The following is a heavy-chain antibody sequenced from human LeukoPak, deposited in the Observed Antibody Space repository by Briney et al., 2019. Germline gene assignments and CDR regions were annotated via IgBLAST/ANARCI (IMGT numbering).Heavy chain of an antibody. Sequence: ASVKVSCKASGYTFTGYYMHLVRQAPGQGLEWMGWINPNSGGTNYAQKFQGRVTMTRDTSISTAYMELSRLRSDDTAVYYCASRLQVERLDAFEIWGQGTMVTVSS. V-gene: IGHV1-2*02. CDR3: ASRLQVERLDAFEI. D-gene: IGHD1-1*01. J-gene: IGHJ3*02. CDR1: GYTFTGYY. CDR2: INPNSGGT.